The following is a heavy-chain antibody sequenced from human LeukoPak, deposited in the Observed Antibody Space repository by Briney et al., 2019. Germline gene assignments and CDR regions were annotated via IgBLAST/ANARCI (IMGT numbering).Heavy chain of an antibody. CDR2: ISSSGSTI. J-gene: IGHJ6*02. D-gene: IGHD3-3*01. CDR1: GFTFSSYE. CDR3: ARVEGSFWSGYYSYYYYGMDV. V-gene: IGHV3-48*03. Sequence: GGSLRLSCAASGFTFSSYEMNWVRQAPGEGLEWVSYISSSGSTIYYADSVKGRFTISRDNAKNSLYLQMNSLRAEDTAVYYCARVEGSFWSGYYSYYYYGMDVWGQGTTVTVSS.